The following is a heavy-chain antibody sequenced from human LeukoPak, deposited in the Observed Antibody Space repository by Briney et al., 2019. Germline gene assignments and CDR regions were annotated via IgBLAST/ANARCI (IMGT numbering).Heavy chain of an antibody. CDR2: ISGSGVST. J-gene: IGHJ3*02. V-gene: IGHV3-23*01. CDR3: ARAPDGGAFDI. D-gene: IGHD3-16*01. CDR1: GFRFSSYA. Sequence: GGSLRLSCAASGFRFSSYAMSWVRQAPGKGLEWVSAISGSGVSTYYADSVKGRFTVSRDNSKNTLYLQMSSLRAEDTAVYYCARAPDGGAFDIWGQGTMVTVSS.